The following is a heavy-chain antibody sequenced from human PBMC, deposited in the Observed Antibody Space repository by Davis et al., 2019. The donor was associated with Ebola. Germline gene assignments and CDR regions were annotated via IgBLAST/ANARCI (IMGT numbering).Heavy chain of an antibody. Sequence: PGGSLRLSCAVSDFNVRSNYMSWVRQAPGKGLEWVSVIYNGGFKNYADSVKGRFTISRDSSKNTLFLQMNNLRAEDTAVYYCVKGIVGTAKVYWGQGTLVTVSS. J-gene: IGHJ4*02. CDR3: VKGIVGTAKVY. V-gene: IGHV3-66*01. CDR2: IYNGGFK. CDR1: DFNVRSNY. D-gene: IGHD1-26*01.